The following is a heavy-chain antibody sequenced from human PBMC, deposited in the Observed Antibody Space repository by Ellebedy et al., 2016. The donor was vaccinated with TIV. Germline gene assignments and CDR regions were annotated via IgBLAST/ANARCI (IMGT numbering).Heavy chain of an antibody. J-gene: IGHJ4*02. D-gene: IGHD4-23*01. V-gene: IGHV3-33*01. Sequence: PGGSLRLSCAASGFSFSSYGMHWVRQSPGKGLEWMAFIWYDGTDESYAESVEGRFSISRDNSKNTLYLHMKSLRAEDTAIYYWARDSRGRWTPFDHWGQGTVVAVSS. CDR3: ARDSRGRWTPFDH. CDR2: IWYDGTDE. CDR1: GFSFSSYG.